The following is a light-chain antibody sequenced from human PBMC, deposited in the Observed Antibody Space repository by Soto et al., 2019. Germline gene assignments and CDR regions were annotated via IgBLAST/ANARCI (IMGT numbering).Light chain of an antibody. J-gene: IGLJ1*01. CDR2: GNS. V-gene: IGLV1-40*01. CDR1: SSNIGAGYD. Sequence: QSVLTQPPSVSGAPGQRVTISCTGSSSNIGAGYDVHWYQQLPGTAPKLLIYGNSNRPSGVPDRFSGSKSGTSASLAITGLQAEDEADYHCQSYDSSLSPYVFGTGTQLTVL. CDR3: QSYDSSLSPYV.